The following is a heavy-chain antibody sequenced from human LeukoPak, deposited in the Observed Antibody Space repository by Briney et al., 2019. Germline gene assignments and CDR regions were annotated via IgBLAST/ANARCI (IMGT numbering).Heavy chain of an antibody. CDR3: ARDRADIVATYYVMHV. V-gene: IGHV4-4*07. D-gene: IGHD5-12*01. CDR1: GVSISSYY. Sequence: SETLSLTCNVSGVSISSYYWSWIRQPAGKGLEWIGRIYLSGSTSYNPSLRSRVTMSVDTSKNQFSLKLTSVTAADTAVYYCARDRADIVATYYVMHVWGQGTAVTVSS. J-gene: IGHJ6*02. CDR2: IYLSGST.